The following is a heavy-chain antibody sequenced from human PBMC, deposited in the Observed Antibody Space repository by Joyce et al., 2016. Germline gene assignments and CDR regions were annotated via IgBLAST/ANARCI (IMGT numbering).Heavy chain of an antibody. Sequence: APGKGLEWVAVISYEGSNVYYADSVKGRFTISRDNSNNALYLQMNSLSAEDTAVYYCARVSGRNNRAYYWYFDLWGRSALVTVSS. V-gene: IGHV3-30*04. CDR3: ARVSGRNNRAYYWYFDL. CDR2: ISYEGSNV. J-gene: IGHJ2*01. D-gene: IGHD1-1*01.